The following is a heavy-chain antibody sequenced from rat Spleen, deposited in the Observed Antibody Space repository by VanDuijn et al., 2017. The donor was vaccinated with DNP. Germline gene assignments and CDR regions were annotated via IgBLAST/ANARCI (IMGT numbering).Heavy chain of an antibody. CDR3: SRGGGAMDA. V-gene: IGHV2-1*01. CDR1: GFSLTSNS. Sequence: QVQLKESGPGLVQPSQTLSLTCTVSGFSLTSNSVHWVRQPPGKGLEWVGVIWSGGTTDYNSALKSRLRVSRDTSKSQVFLKMNSLQTEDTAVYFCSRGGGAMDAWGQGASVTVSS. D-gene: IGHD1-11*01. CDR2: IWSGGTT. J-gene: IGHJ4*01.